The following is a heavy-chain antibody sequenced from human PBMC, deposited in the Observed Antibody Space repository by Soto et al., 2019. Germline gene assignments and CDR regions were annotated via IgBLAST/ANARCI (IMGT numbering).Heavy chain of an antibody. CDR1: GFTFGDYA. D-gene: IGHD3-10*01. CDR3: TRDQPITP. J-gene: IGHJ3*01. V-gene: IGHV3-49*04. CDR2: IRSKAFGGTS. Sequence: LRLSCTAVGFTFGDYAMSWVRQAPGKGLGWVGVIRSKAFGGTSEYAASVKGRFTFSGDDSKRIAYLQMNSLKTEDTAVYYCTRDQPITPWGQGTMVTVSS.